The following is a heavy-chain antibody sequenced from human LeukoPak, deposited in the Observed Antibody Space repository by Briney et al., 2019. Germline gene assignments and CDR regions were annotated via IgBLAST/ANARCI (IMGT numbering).Heavy chain of an antibody. CDR3: ARAGDYYDSRAYYYNFDY. J-gene: IGHJ4*02. CDR1: GASVGSAGSH. CDR2: IHRTGST. Sequence: SETLSPTCTVSGASVGSAGSHWLWIRQPPGKRLEYIGNIHRTGSTDYKPSLRSRVTISVDTSKNLFSLKLTSVTAADTAVYYCARAGDYYDSRAYYYNFDYWGQGTLVTVSS. D-gene: IGHD3-22*01. V-gene: IGHV4-61*08.